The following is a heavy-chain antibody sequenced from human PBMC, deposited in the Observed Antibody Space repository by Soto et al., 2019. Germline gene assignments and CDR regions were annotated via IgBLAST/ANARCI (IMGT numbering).Heavy chain of an antibody. CDR3: ARDQITIFGVVINLSRFYPGTYGMDV. CDR1: GGTFSSYA. D-gene: IGHD3-3*01. J-gene: IGHJ6*02. Sequence: SVKVSCKASGGTFSSYAISWVRQAPGQGLEWMGGIIPIFGTANYAQKFQGRVTITADKSTSTAYMELSSLRSEDTAVYYCARDQITIFGVVINLSRFYPGTYGMDVWGQGTTVTASS. V-gene: IGHV1-69*06. CDR2: IIPIFGTA.